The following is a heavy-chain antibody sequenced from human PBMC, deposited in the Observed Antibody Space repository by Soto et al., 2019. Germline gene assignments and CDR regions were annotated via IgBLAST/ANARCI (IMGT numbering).Heavy chain of an antibody. Sequence: GASVKVSCKACGYTFTSYGISWVRQAPGQGLEWMGWISAYNGNTNYAQKLQGRVTMTTDTSTSTAYMELRSLRSDDTAGYYCARVSYEILPGHNWFDPWGQGTLVTVSS. CDR1: GYTFTSYG. CDR2: ISAYNGNT. V-gene: IGHV1-18*01. J-gene: IGHJ5*02. D-gene: IGHD3-9*01. CDR3: ARVSYEILPGHNWFDP.